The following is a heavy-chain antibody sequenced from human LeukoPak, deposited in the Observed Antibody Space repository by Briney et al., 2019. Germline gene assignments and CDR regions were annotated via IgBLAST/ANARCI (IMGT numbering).Heavy chain of an antibody. J-gene: IGHJ3*02. D-gene: IGHD2-8*02. CDR3: AKGIVPPGGGGDAFDI. CDR2: INPNSGGT. CDR1: GYTFTGYY. Sequence: GASVKVSCKASGYTFTGYYMHWVRQAPGQGLEWMGWINPNSGGTNYAQKFQGRVTMTRDTSISTAYMELSRLRSDDTGVYYCAKGIVPPGGGGDAFDIWGQGTMVTVSS. V-gene: IGHV1-2*02.